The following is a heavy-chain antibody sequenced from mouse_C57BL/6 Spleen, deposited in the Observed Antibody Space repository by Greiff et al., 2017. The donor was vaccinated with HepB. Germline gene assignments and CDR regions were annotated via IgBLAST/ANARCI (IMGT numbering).Heavy chain of an antibody. CDR1: GFTFSDYG. Sequence: EVKVVESGGGLVQPGGSLKLSCAASGFTFSDYGMAWVRQAPRKGPEWVAFISNLAYSIYYADTVTGRFTISRENAKNTLYLEMSSLMSEDTAMYYCARQIYDGSPYYAMDYWGQGTSVTVSS. CDR2: ISNLAYSI. J-gene: IGHJ4*01. D-gene: IGHD2-3*01. CDR3: ARQIYDGSPYYAMDY. V-gene: IGHV5-15*01.